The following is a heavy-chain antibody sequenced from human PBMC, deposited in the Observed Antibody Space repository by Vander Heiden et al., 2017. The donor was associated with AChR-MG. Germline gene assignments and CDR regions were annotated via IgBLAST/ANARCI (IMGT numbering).Heavy chain of an antibody. V-gene: IGHV4-34*01. J-gene: IGHJ4*02. Sequence: QVQLQQWGAGLLKPSETLSLTCAVYGGSFSGYYWSWIRQPPGKGLEWIGEINHSGSTNYNPSLKSRVTISVDTSKNQFSLKLSSVTAADTAVYYCAGELVVAATTVVDYWGQGTLVTVSS. CDR2: INHSGST. CDR1: GGSFSGYY. D-gene: IGHD2-15*01. CDR3: AGELVVAATTVVDY.